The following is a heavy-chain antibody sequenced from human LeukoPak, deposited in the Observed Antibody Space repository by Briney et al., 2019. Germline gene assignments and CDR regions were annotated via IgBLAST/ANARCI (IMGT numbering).Heavy chain of an antibody. V-gene: IGHV4-4*07. CDR1: GDSISSFH. CDR3: ARDKDSGSYFIRDHYIQYMDV. Sequence: SETLSLTCTVSGDSISSFHWSWIRQPAGKGLEWIGRVLTSGTTNYNPSLKSRVSISVDTSKNQFSLNLSSVTAADTAVYYCARDKDSGSYFIRDHYIQYMDVWGKGTTVSISS. D-gene: IGHD3-10*01. J-gene: IGHJ6*03. CDR2: VLTSGTT.